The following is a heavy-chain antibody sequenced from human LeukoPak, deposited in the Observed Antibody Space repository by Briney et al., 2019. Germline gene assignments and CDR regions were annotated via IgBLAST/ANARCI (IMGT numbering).Heavy chain of an antibody. D-gene: IGHD5-24*01. J-gene: IGHJ4*02. Sequence: SETLSLTCAVYGGSFSGYYWSWIRQPPGKGLEWIGEIDHSGSTNYNPSLKSRVTISVDTSKNQFSLKLSSVTAADTAVYYCARRREMATLDYWGQGTLVTVSS. V-gene: IGHV4-34*01. CDR1: GGSFSGYY. CDR3: ARRREMATLDY. CDR2: IDHSGST.